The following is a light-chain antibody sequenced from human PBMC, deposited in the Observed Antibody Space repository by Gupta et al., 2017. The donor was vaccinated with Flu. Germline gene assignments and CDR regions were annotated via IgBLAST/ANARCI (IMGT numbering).Light chain of an antibody. CDR2: KAS. CDR1: QSISSW. CDR3: QQDYNYPLT. V-gene: IGKV1-5*03. J-gene: IGKJ4*01. Sequence: DIQMTQSPSTLSASIGDRLTITCRASQSISSWLAWYQQKPGKAPKLLIYKASSLESGVPSRFSGSGSGTDFTLTISSLRPDDFATYYCQQDYNYPLTFGAGTKVEMK.